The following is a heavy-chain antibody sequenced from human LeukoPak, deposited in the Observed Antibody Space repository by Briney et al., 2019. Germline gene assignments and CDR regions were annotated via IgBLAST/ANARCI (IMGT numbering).Heavy chain of an antibody. CDR3: AKDIFRWTFDH. CDR1: GFAFSDAA. J-gene: IGHJ4*02. D-gene: IGHD2-21*01. Sequence: GGSLRLSCVVSGFAFSDAAMCRVRQAPGAGLEWVSGIGGDGITRYTDSVQGRFTISKDTFKNTLYLQMHNLRADDTAVYYCAKDIFRWTFDHWGQGALVAVSS. CDR2: IGGDGIT. V-gene: IGHV3-23*01.